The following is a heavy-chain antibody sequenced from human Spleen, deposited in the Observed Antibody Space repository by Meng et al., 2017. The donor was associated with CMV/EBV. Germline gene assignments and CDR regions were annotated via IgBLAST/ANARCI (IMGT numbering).Heavy chain of an antibody. J-gene: IGHJ6*02. CDR1: GGSFSGYY. CDR3: ARGLFRKSSRFYYYYYGMDV. Sequence: SETLSLTCAVYGGSFSGYYWSWIRQPPGKGLEWIGEINPSGSTNYNPSLKSRVTISVDTSKNQFSLKLSTVTAADTAVYYCARGLFRKSSRFYYYYYGMDVWGQGTTVTVSS. V-gene: IGHV4-34*01. D-gene: IGHD6-6*01. CDR2: INPSGST.